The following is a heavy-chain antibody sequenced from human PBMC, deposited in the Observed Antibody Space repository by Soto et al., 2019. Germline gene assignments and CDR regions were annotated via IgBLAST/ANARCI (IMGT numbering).Heavy chain of an antibody. V-gene: IGHV1-3*01. CDR2: INAGNGNT. J-gene: IGHJ4*02. CDR3: ARDKMAYDSSGYAYY. D-gene: IGHD3-22*01. CDR1: GYTFTSYA. Sequence: ASVKVSCKASGYTFTSYAMRWVRQAPGQRLEWMGWINAGNGNTKYSQKFQGRVTITRDTSASTAYVELSSLRSEDTAVYYCARDKMAYDSSGYAYYWGQGTLVTVSS.